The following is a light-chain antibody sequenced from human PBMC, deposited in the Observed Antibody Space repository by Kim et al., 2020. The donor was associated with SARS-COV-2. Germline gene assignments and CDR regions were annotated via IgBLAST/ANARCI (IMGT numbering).Light chain of an antibody. CDR1: SSDVGGYNY. J-gene: IGLJ1*01. CDR2: DVS. V-gene: IGLV2-11*01. CDR3: CSYAGSYTLYV. Sequence: QSALTQPRSVSGSPGQSVTISCTGTSSDVGGYNYVSWYQQHPGKAPKLMIYDVSQRPSGVPDRFSGSKSGNTASLTISGLQADDEADYYCCSYAGSYTLYVFGTGTKVTVL.